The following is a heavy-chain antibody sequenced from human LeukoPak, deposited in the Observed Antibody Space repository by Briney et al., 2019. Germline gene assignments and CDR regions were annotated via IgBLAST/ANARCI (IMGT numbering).Heavy chain of an antibody. Sequence: PSETLSLTCTVSGGSISSSSYYWGWIRQPPGKGLEWIGSIYYSGSTYYNPSLKSRVTISVDTSKNQFSLKLSSVTAADTAVYYCARLPVYGSGSYSRYPPMDVWGKGTTVTVSS. CDR3: ARLPVYGSGSYSRYPPMDV. CDR1: GGSISSSSYY. CDR2: IYYSGST. V-gene: IGHV4-39*01. D-gene: IGHD3-10*01. J-gene: IGHJ6*04.